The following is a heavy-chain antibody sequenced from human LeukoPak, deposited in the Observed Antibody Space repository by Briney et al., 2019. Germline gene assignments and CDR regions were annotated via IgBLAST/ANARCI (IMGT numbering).Heavy chain of an antibody. CDR2: IIPIFGTA. CDR3: ARAHNWNYLAWFDP. CDR1: EDTFSRYA. Sequence: ASVKVSCKATEDTFSRYAISWVRQAPGQGLERKGGIIPIFGTANYAQKFQGRVTITTDESTSTAYMELSSLRSEDTAVYYCARAHNWNYLAWFDPWGQGTLVTVSS. V-gene: IGHV1-69*05. D-gene: IGHD1-7*01. J-gene: IGHJ5*02.